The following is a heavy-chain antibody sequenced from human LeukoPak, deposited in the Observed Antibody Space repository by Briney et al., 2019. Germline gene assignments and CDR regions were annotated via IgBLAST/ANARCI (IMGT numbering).Heavy chain of an antibody. J-gene: IGHJ6*02. CDR3: ARAAVPAAMIYYYYGMDV. CDR2: IWYDGSNK. CDR1: GFTFSSYG. D-gene: IGHD2-2*01. Sequence: GGSLRLSCAASGFTFSSYGMHWVRQAPGKGLEWVAVIWYDGSNKYHADSVKGRFTISRDNSKNKFYLQMNSLRAEDTAVYYCARAAVPAAMIYYYYGMDVWGQGTTVTVSS. V-gene: IGHV3-33*01.